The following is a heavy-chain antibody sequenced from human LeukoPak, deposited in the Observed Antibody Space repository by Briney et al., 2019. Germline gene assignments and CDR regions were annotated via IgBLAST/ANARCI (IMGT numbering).Heavy chain of an antibody. D-gene: IGHD3-22*01. CDR3: AKHRTYYYDSSGYYFDY. Sequence: GGSLRLSRAASGFTFSSYAMSWVRQAPGKGLEWVSAISGSGGSTYYADSVKGRFTISRDNSKNTLYLQMNSLRAEDTAVYYCAKHRTYYYDSSGYYFDYWGQGTLVTVSS. CDR1: GFTFSSYA. J-gene: IGHJ4*02. CDR2: ISGSGGST. V-gene: IGHV3-23*01.